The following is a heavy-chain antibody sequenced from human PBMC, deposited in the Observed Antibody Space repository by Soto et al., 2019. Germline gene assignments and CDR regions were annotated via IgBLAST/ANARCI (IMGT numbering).Heavy chain of an antibody. CDR1: GFTFSSYW. D-gene: IGHD1-1*01. V-gene: IGHV3-7*01. Sequence: EVQLVESGGGLVQPGGSLRLSCAASGFTFSSYWMSWVRQAPGKGLEWVANIKQDGSEKYYVDSVKGRFTISRDNAKNSLYLQMNSLRAEDTAVYYCASTTYAGYPDVWCQGSTVTVSS. J-gene: IGHJ6*02. CDR3: ASTTYAGYPDV. CDR2: IKQDGSEK.